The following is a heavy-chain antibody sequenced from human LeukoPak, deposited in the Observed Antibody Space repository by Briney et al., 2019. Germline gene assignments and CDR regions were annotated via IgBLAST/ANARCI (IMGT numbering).Heavy chain of an antibody. CDR3: AKGGRGATPDAFDI. Sequence: GGSLRLSCAASGFTFSSYGMHWVPQAPGKGLEWVVVISYDGSNKYHAASVKGRFTISRDNSKNPLYLQMNSLRAKDTAVYYCAKGGRGATPDAFDIWGQGTMVTVSS. CDR1: GFTFSSYG. D-gene: IGHD3-10*01. V-gene: IGHV3-30*18. CDR2: ISYDGSNK. J-gene: IGHJ3*02.